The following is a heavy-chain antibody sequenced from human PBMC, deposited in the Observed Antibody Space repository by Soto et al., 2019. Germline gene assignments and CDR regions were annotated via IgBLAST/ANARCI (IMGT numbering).Heavy chain of an antibody. D-gene: IGHD2-15*01. CDR1: GGTIRGYY. CDR2: IYFSGST. J-gene: IGHJ4*02. CDR3: ARNGEVRRWYYFEY. V-gene: IGHV4-59*01. Sequence: SETLSLTCTVSGGTIRGYYWSWVRQPPGKGPEWIGYIYFSGSTNYNPSLKSRVTMSVDTSKSQFSLKLSSVTAADTAVYYCARNGEVRRWYYFEYCGQGTLVTSPQ.